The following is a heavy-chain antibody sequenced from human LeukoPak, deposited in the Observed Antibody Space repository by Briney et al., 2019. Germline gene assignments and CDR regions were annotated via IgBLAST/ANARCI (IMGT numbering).Heavy chain of an antibody. V-gene: IGHV3-11*01. Sequence: GGSLRLSCAASGFTFSDYYMSWIRQAPGKGLEWVSYISSSGSTIYYADSVKGQFTISRDNAKNSLYLQMDSLRAEDTAVYYCARIAAAGTWSLGFDFWGQGTLVTVSS. CDR2: ISSSGSTI. CDR3: ARIAAAGTWSLGFDF. D-gene: IGHD6-13*01. CDR1: GFTFSDYY. J-gene: IGHJ4*02.